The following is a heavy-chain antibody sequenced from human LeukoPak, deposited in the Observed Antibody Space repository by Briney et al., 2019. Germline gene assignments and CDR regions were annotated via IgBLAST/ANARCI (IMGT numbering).Heavy chain of an antibody. D-gene: IGHD3-10*01. Sequence: GGSLRLSCAASGFTFSSYGMHWVRQAPGKGLEWVAVISYDGSNKYYADSAKGRFTISRDNSKNTLYLQMNSLRAEDTAVYYCARDMYYYGSGSPHYWGQGTLVTVSS. CDR2: ISYDGSNK. V-gene: IGHV3-30*03. CDR1: GFTFSSYG. CDR3: ARDMYYYGSGSPHY. J-gene: IGHJ4*02.